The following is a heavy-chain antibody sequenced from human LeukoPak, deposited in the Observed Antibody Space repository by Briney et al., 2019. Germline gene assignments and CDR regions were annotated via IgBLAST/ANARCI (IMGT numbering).Heavy chain of an antibody. CDR1: GGSISTSSYY. D-gene: IGHD1-26*01. V-gene: IGHV4-61*05. CDR3: ARVGLPYYYYYYMDV. Sequence: SETLSLTCTVSGGSISTSSYYWGWVRQPPGKGLEWIGYIYYSGSTNYNPSLKSRVTISVDTSKNQFSLKLSSVTAADTAVYYCARVGLPYYYYYYMDVWGKGTTVTVSS. J-gene: IGHJ6*03. CDR2: IYYSGST.